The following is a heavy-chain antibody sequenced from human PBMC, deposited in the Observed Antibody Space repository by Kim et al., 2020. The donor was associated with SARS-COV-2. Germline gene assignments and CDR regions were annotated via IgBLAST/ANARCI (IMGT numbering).Heavy chain of an antibody. CDR3: ARPSGSGDGGYYYGMDV. D-gene: IGHD3-10*01. Sequence: GESLKTSCKGSGYSFTSYWISWVRQMPGKGLEWMGRIDPSDSYTNYSPSFQGHVTISADKSISTAYLQWSSLKASDTAMYYCARPSGSGDGGYYYGMDVWGQGTTVTVSS. CDR1: GYSFTSYW. V-gene: IGHV5-10-1*01. CDR2: IDPSDSYT. J-gene: IGHJ6*02.